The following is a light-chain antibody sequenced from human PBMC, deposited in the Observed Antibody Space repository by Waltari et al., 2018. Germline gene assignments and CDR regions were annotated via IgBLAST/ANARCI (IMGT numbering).Light chain of an antibody. CDR2: EVR. V-gene: IGLV2-11*01. J-gene: IGLJ1*01. Sequence: QSALTQPRPGSGSPSQSVTNSCTGTSSDVGGSKYVSWYQHHAGKAPKLIIYEVRQRPPGVPDRFSGSKSGNPASLTISGLQAQDEAAYYCCSYADRSIYVFGTGTKITVL. CDR3: CSYADRSIYV. CDR1: SSDVGGSKY.